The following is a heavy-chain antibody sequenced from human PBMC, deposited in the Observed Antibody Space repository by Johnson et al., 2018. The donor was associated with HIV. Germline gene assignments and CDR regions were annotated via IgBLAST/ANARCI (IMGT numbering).Heavy chain of an antibody. CDR1: GFTFSNYD. CDR3: AKNNQVWGLLPVDAFDI. D-gene: IGHD1-26*01. CDR2: IGAAGDT. Sequence: VQLVESGGGLVQPGGSLRLSCVASGFTFSNYDMHWVRQATGKGLEWVSVIGAAGDTYYPGSVKGRFTISRDNSKNTLYLQMNSLRAEDTAVYYCAKNNQVWGLLPVDAFDIWGQGTLITVSS. J-gene: IGHJ3*02. V-gene: IGHV3-13*01.